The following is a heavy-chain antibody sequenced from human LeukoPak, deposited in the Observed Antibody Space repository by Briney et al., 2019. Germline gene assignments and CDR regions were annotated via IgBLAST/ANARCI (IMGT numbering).Heavy chain of an antibody. Sequence: PGGSLRLSCAASGFTFDDYGMSWVRQAPGKGLEWVSLISWDGGSTYYADSVKGRFTISRDNSKNSLYLQMNSLRTEDTALYYCAKGRLPAAMYPFDYWGQGTLVTVSS. V-gene: IGHV3-43*01. CDR3: AKGRLPAAMYPFDY. CDR1: GFTFDDYG. CDR2: ISWDGGST. D-gene: IGHD2-2*01. J-gene: IGHJ4*02.